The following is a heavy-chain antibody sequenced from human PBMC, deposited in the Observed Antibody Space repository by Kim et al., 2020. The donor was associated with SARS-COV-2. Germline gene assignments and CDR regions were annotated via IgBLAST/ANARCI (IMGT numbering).Heavy chain of an antibody. CDR3: ARSYSGYRGDFDY. CDR1: GYTFTNYY. CDR2: ITPSSGTT. Sequence: ASVKVSCAASGYTFTNYYIHWVRQAPGQGLEWMGMITPSSGTTSYIQRLRGRLTMTRDTSTTTVYMHLKSLRSEDTAVYYCARSYSGYRGDFDYWGQGTLVTVSS. J-gene: IGHJ4*02. V-gene: IGHV1-46*01. D-gene: IGHD5-12*01.